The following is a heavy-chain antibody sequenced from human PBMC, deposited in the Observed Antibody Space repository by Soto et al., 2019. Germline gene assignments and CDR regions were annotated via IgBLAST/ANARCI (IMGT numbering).Heavy chain of an antibody. J-gene: IGHJ1*01. D-gene: IGHD3-10*01. CDR3: ARARKGYYGSGSYYAEYFQH. CDR1: GGSFSGYY. Sequence: QVQLQQWGAGLLKPSETLSLTCAVYGGSFSGYYWSWIRQPPGKGLEWIGEINHSGSTNYNPSLKRRVTISVDTSKNQFSLKLSCVTAADTAVYYCARARKGYYGSGSYYAEYFQHWGQGTLVTVSS. V-gene: IGHV4-34*01. CDR2: INHSGST.